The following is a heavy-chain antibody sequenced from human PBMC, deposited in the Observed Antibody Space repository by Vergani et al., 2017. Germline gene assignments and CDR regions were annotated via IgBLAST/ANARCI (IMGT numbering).Heavy chain of an antibody. Sequence: QVQLQESGPGLVKPSQTLSLTCAVYGGSFSGYYWSWIRQPPGKGLEWIGEINHSGSTNYNPSLKSRVTISVDTSKNQFSLKLSSVTAADTAVYYCARGKRWLQLHKALRWDYWGQGTLVTVSS. D-gene: IGHD5-24*01. CDR3: ARGKRWLQLHKALRWDY. J-gene: IGHJ4*02. CDR1: GGSFSGYY. CDR2: INHSGST. V-gene: IGHV4-34*09.